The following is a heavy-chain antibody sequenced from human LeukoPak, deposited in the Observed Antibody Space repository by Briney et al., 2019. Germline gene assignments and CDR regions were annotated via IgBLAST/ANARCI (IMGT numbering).Heavy chain of an antibody. D-gene: IGHD3-22*01. CDR3: ARDGYYDSSGYYARAYFQH. J-gene: IGHJ1*01. CDR2: IIPIFGTA. Sequence: GASVKVSCKASGGTFSSYAISWVRQAPGQGLEWMGGIIPIFGTANYAQKFQGRVTITADESTSTAYMELSSLRSEDTAVYYCARDGYYDSSGYYARAYFQHWGQGTLVTVSS. V-gene: IGHV1-69*01. CDR1: GGTFSSYA.